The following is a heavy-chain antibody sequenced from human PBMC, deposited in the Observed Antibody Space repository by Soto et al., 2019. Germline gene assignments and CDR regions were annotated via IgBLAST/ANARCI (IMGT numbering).Heavy chain of an antibody. CDR1: GFIFSRYA. Sequence: EGSLRLSCAASGFIFSRYAIHWVRQAPGKGLEWLAVISKDGSHKYYLDSVKGRFTISRDNSKNTVHLEMNSLRDEDTALYYCARSRSGAVADSFDFWGPGTLVTVSS. CDR2: ISKDGSHK. V-gene: IGHV3-30*04. D-gene: IGHD3-10*01. J-gene: IGHJ4*02. CDR3: ARSRSGAVADSFDF.